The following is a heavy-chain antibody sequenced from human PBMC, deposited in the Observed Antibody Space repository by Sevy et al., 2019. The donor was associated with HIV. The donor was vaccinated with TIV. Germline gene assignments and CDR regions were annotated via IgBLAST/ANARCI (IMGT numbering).Heavy chain of an antibody. V-gene: IGHV1-3*01. CDR2: IDAGNGNT. Sequence: ASVKVSCKASGYTFTSYAFHWVRQAPGQGLEWMGWIDAGNGNTKDTQKFQGRVTLTRETSASTAYMELSSLRSEDTGVYYCVVANSGDYPSRGYFDYWGQGTLVTVSS. J-gene: IGHJ4*02. CDR1: GYTFTSYA. D-gene: IGHD1-26*01. CDR3: VVANSGDYPSRGYFDY.